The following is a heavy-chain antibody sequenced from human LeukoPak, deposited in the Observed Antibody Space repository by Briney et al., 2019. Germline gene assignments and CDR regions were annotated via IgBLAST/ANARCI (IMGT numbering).Heavy chain of an antibody. V-gene: IGHV4-59*11. CDR1: GGSISSHY. D-gene: IGHD2-15*01. CDR3: ARYIVSRLDFDY. Sequence: PSETLSLTCTVPGGSISSHYWSWIRQPPGKGLEWLGYIYYSGSTNYNPSLKSRVTISVDTSKNQFSLKLNSVTAADTAVYYCARYIVSRLDFDYWGQGALVSVSS. CDR2: IYYSGST. J-gene: IGHJ4*02.